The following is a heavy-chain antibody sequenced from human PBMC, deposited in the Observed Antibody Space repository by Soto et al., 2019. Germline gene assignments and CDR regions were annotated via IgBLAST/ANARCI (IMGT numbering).Heavy chain of an antibody. V-gene: IGHV3-74*01. CDR2: INSDGTIT. D-gene: IGHD6-13*01. CDR3: ASHGYSSSWYTDY. Sequence: GGSLRLSCAASGFTFRDYWMHWVRQAPGKGLVWVSRINSDGTITKYADSLKGRFIISRDNAKDTLYLQMNSLRVEDTAVYYCASHGYSSSWYTDYWGQGTLVTVSS. J-gene: IGHJ4*02. CDR1: GFTFRDYW.